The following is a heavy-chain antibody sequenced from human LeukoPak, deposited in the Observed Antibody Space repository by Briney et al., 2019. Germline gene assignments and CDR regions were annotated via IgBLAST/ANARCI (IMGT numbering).Heavy chain of an antibody. J-gene: IGHJ4*02. V-gene: IGHV1-46*01. Sequence: ASVKVSCKASGYTFTNYYVHWVRQAPGQGLEWMGVINPSGGSTSYAQKFQGRVTMTRDTSTSTVYMELSSLRSEDTAVYHCARWHQYSGSVDYWGQGTLVTVSS. D-gene: IGHD1-26*01. CDR1: GYTFTNYY. CDR3: ARWHQYSGSVDY. CDR2: INPSGGST.